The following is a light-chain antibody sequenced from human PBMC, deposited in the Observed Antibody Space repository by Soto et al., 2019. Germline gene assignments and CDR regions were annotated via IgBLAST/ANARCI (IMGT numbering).Light chain of an antibody. V-gene: IGKV3-20*01. CDR1: QSVSSTY. J-gene: IGKJ1*01. CDR2: GAS. Sequence: EIVLTQSPGTLSLSPGERATLLCRASQSVSSTYLAWYQQRPGQPPRLLIYGASSRVTGIPDRFSGSGPGTDFTLTISRLEPEDFAVYYCQQYATSRWTFGQGTKVDIK. CDR3: QQYATSRWT.